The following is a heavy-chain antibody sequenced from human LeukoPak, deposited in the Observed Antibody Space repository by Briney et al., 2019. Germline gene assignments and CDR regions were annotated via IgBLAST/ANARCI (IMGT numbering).Heavy chain of an antibody. CDR3: ARDGGYCSSTSCYAYGMDV. V-gene: IGHV3-21*01. D-gene: IGHD2-2*01. J-gene: IGHJ6*02. Sequence: GGSLRLSCAASGFTFSSYSMNWVRQAPGKGLEWVSSISSSSRYIYYADSVKGRFTISRDNAKNSLYLQMNSLRAEDTAVYYCARDGGYCSSTSCYAYGMDVWGQGTTVTVSS. CDR1: GFTFSSYS. CDR2: ISSSSRYI.